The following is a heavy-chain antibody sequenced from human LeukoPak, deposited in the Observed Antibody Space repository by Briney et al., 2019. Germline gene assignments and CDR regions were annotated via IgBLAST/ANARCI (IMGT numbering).Heavy chain of an antibody. V-gene: IGHV1-69*06. D-gene: IGHD2-15*01. CDR1: GGTFNSYA. Sequence: ASVKVSCKASGGTFNSYAISWVRQAPGQGLEWMGGIIPIFGTANYAQKFQGRVTITADKSTSTAYMELSSLRSEDTAVYYCARQDLGYCSGGSCYALDYWGQGTLVTVSS. CDR2: IIPIFGTA. J-gene: IGHJ4*02. CDR3: ARQDLGYCSGGSCYALDY.